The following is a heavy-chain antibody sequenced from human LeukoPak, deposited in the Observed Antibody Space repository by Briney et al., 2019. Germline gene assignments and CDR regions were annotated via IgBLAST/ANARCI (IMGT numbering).Heavy chain of an antibody. J-gene: IGHJ4*02. Sequence: GGSLRLSCAASGFTFSDYCMSWIRQAPGKGLEWVSYISSSGSTIYYADSVKGRFTISRDNAKNSLYLQMNSLRAEDTAVYYCARAGDIVANYFDYWGQGTLVTVSS. D-gene: IGHD5-12*01. V-gene: IGHV3-11*04. CDR2: ISSSGSTI. CDR3: ARAGDIVANYFDY. CDR1: GFTFSDYC.